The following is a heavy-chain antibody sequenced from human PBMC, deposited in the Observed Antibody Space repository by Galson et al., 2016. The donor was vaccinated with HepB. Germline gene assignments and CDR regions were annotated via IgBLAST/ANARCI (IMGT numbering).Heavy chain of an antibody. J-gene: IGHJ4*02. CDR2: ISGGGGST. Sequence: SLRLSCAASGFTFSSYAMSWVRQAPGKGLEWVSAISGGGGSTFYAESVKGRFTISRDNSKNTVYLQMNSLRAEDTAVYYCARGMYYYDSSGYPGPFDYWGQGTLVTVSS. D-gene: IGHD3-22*01. CDR3: ARGMYYYDSSGYPGPFDY. CDR1: GFTFSSYA. V-gene: IGHV3-23*01.